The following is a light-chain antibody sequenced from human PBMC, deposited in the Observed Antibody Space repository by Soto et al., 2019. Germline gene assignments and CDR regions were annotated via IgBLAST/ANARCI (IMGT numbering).Light chain of an antibody. CDR2: DAS. Sequence: EIGRPQSPATLSVSPGERATLSCRASQSVRTSLAWYQQKPGQAPRLLIYDASNRATGIPARFSGSGSGTDFTLTISSLEPEDFAVYYCQQRSNWPLTWTFGQGTKVDIK. V-gene: IGKV3-11*01. CDR1: QSVRTS. J-gene: IGKJ1*01. CDR3: QQRSNWPLTWT.